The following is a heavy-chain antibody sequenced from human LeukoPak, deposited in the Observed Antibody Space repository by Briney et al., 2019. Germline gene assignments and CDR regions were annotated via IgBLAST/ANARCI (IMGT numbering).Heavy chain of an antibody. J-gene: IGHJ4*02. CDR1: GGSISSYF. CDR3: AREVVMGYFDY. Sequence: SSETLSLTCTVSGGSISSYFWSWIRQPPGKGLEWIGYIYYSGSTYYNPSLKSRATISVDTSKHQFSLKLSSVTAADTAVYYCAREVVMGYFDYWGQGTLVTVSS. CDR2: IYYSGST. V-gene: IGHV4-59*06. D-gene: IGHD2-2*01.